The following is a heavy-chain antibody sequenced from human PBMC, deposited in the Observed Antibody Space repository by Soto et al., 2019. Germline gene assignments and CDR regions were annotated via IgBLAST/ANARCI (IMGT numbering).Heavy chain of an antibody. CDR3: ARDPMGRYYGSGSYYFDY. CDR1: GFTFSSYA. Sequence: QVPLVESGGGVVQPGRSLRLSCAASGFTFSSYAMHWVRQAPGKGLEWVAVISYDGSNKYYADSVKGRFTISRDNSKNTLYLQMNSLRAEDTAVYYWARDPMGRYYGSGSYYFDYWGQGTLVTVSS. V-gene: IGHV3-30-3*01. J-gene: IGHJ4*02. D-gene: IGHD3-10*01. CDR2: ISYDGSNK.